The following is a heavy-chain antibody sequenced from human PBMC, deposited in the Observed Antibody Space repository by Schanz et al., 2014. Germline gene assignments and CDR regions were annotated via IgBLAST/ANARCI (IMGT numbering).Heavy chain of an antibody. CDR2: ISSRSSYI. V-gene: IGHV3-21*01. J-gene: IGHJ4*02. Sequence: EVQLVESGGGLVKPGGSLRLSCVTSGFTFGAYTMNWVRQAPGKGLEWVSSISSRSSYIYYTDSVRGRFTISRDDAKNSLYLQMNSLRAEDTAVYYCTRDDFGASDYWGQGTLVTVSS. CDR1: GFTFGAYT. CDR3: TRDDFGASDY. D-gene: IGHD3-16*01.